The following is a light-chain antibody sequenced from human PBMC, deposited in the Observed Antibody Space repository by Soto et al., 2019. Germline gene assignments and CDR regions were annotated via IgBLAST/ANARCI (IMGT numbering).Light chain of an antibody. J-gene: IGLJ3*02. V-gene: IGLV1-47*01. CDR2: RNN. CDR3: AAWDDCLSGPWV. Sequence: QSVLTQPPSASGTPGQWVPISCSGRTSNIGSNYVYWYQLLPGTAPKLRIYRNNQRPSGLPDRFSGSMSGTSGSRAISGLRSVDEADYFCAAWDDCLSGPWVFGGGTKVTV. CDR1: TSNIGSNY.